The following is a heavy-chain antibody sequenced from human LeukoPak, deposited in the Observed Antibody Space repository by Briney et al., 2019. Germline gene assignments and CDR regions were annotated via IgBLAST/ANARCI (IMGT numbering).Heavy chain of an antibody. CDR3: ARGRGYYMDV. CDR1: GFTFSSYD. CDR2: IGTTGDT. D-gene: IGHD3-10*01. J-gene: IGHJ6*03. Sequence: PGGSLRLSCAASGFTFSSYDMHWVRQPTGKGLEWVSVIGTTGDTFYPGSVKGRFTISRENAKNSFYLQMNSLRAGDTAVYYCARGRGYYMDVWGKGTTVTISS. V-gene: IGHV3-13*01.